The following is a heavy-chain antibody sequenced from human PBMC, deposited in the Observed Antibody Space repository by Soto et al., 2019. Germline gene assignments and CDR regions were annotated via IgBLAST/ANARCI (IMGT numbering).Heavy chain of an antibody. D-gene: IGHD3-22*01. CDR1: GGTFSSYA. Sequence: QVQLVQSGAEVKKPGSSVKVSCKASGGTFSSYAITWVRQAPGQGLEWMGGIIPIFGTANYAQKFQVRVTITADESRSTACMELSSLRSEDTAVYYCARDRGPSSGYYPYWFDPWGQGTLVTVSS. CDR3: ARDRGPSSGYYPYWFDP. CDR2: IIPIFGTA. V-gene: IGHV1-69*12. J-gene: IGHJ5*02.